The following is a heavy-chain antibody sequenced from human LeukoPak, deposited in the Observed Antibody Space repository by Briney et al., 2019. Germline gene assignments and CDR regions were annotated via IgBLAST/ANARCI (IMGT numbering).Heavy chain of an antibody. J-gene: IGHJ4*02. CDR3: ARDPDIVVVPAAD. V-gene: IGHV4-59*12. Sequence: SETLSLTCTVSGGSIISYYWSWIRQPPGKGLEWIGYFFYSGSTTYNPSLKSRVTISADTSKNQFSLKLSSVTAADTAVYYCARDPDIVVVPAADWGQGTLVTVSS. CDR2: FFYSGST. CDR1: GGSIISYY. D-gene: IGHD2-2*01.